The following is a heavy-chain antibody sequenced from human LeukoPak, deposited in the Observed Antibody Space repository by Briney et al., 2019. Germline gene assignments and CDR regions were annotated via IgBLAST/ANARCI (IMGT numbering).Heavy chain of an antibody. J-gene: IGHJ5*02. CDR1: GGSISSGGYS. V-gene: IGHV4-30-2*01. Sequence: PSQTLSLTCAVSGGSISSGGYSWSWIRQPPGKGLEWIGYIYHRGSTYYNPSLKSRVTISVDRSKNQFSLKLSSVTAADTAVYYCARGSTYYYGSGSYGNWFDPWGQGTLVTVSS. D-gene: IGHD3-10*01. CDR3: ARGSTYYYGSGSYGNWFDP. CDR2: IYHRGST.